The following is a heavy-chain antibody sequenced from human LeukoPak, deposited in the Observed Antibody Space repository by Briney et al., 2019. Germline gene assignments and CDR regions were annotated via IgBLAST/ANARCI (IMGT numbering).Heavy chain of an antibody. CDR3: ARVWQQLANYYYYYMDV. Sequence: VQLVESGGGVVQPGGSLRLSCAASGFTFSSYGMHWVRQAPGKGLEWVSYISSSGSTIYYADSVKGRFTISRDNAKNSLYLQMNSLRAEDTAVYYCARVWQQLANYYYYYMDVWGKGTTVTISS. V-gene: IGHV3-48*04. CDR1: GFTFSSYG. CDR2: ISSSGSTI. D-gene: IGHD6-13*01. J-gene: IGHJ6*03.